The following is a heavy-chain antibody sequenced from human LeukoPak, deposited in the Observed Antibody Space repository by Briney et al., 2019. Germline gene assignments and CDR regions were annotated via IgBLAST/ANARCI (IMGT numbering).Heavy chain of an antibody. CDR1: GYTFTSSG. V-gene: IGHV1-18*01. Sequence: GASVKVSCKASGYTFTSSGLSWVRQAPGQGLEWMGWISVSDGDTKYAQKFQGRLTITTDTSTTTANMELRSLRSDDSAVYYCARERYYGSWSYSDHWGQGTLVTVSS. CDR3: ARERYYGSWSYSDH. D-gene: IGHD3-10*01. J-gene: IGHJ4*02. CDR2: ISVSDGDT.